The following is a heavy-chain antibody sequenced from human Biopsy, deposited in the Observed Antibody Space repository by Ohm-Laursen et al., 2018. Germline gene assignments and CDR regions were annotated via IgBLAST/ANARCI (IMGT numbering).Heavy chain of an antibody. V-gene: IGHV3-23*01. CDR3: AKGGSITIFGVVINNCFDP. CDR1: GFTYTTFA. D-gene: IGHD3-3*01. J-gene: IGHJ5*02. Sequence: GSLRLSCAASGFTYTTFAMSWVHQAPGKGPEWVSTISANGATSYYADSVKGRFTISRDNSKNTLYLQMNSVRADDTAIYYCAKGGSITIFGVVINNCFDPWGQGTRVTVSS. CDR2: ISANGATS.